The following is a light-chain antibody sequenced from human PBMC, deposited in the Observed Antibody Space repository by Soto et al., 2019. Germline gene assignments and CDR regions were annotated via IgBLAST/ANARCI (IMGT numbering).Light chain of an antibody. CDR2: EGN. J-gene: IGLJ2*01. CDR1: SSDIGSYNL. CDR3: CSYAGSGTFVV. V-gene: IGLV2-23*03. Sequence: QSALTQPASVSGSPGQSITISCTGTSSDIGSYNLVSWYQQHPGKAPKLIIYEGNKRPSGVSNRFSGSKSGNTASLTISGLQAEDEADYYCCSYAGSGTFVVFGGGTKLTVL.